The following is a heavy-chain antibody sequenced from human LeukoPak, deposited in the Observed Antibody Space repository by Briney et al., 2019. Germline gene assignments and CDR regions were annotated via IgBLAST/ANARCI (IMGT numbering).Heavy chain of an antibody. D-gene: IGHD6-19*01. CDR3: AKYNSGLEY. V-gene: IGHV3-23*01. CDR1: GFAFSNYA. J-gene: IGHJ4*02. Sequence: GGSLRLSCAASGFAFSNYAMSWVRQAPGKGLEWVSAISGNGGSTYYADSVKGRFTISRDNSKNTLYLQMNSLETEDTAVYYCAKYNSGLEYWGQGTLVTVSS. CDR2: ISGNGGST.